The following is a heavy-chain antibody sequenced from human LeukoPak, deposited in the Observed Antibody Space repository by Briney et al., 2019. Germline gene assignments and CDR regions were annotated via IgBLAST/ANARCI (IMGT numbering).Heavy chain of an antibody. CDR1: GGTFSSYA. Sequence: EASVKVSCKASGGTFSSYAISWVRQAPGQGLEWMGRIIPILGIANYAQKFQGRVTISADKSTSTAYMELSSLRSEDTAVYYCARDTGHQLSRRNYYAMDVWGQGTTVTVSS. D-gene: IGHD2-2*01. CDR2: IIPILGIA. J-gene: IGHJ6*02. CDR3: ARDTGHQLSRRNYYAMDV. V-gene: IGHV1-69*04.